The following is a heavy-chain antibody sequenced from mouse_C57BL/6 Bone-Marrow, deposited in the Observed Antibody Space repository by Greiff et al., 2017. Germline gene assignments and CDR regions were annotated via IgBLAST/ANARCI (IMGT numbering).Heavy chain of an antibody. CDR3: ASNGAQATVAWFAY. D-gene: IGHD3-2*02. Sequence: QVQLQQSGPGLVQPSQSLSISCTVSGFSLTSYGVHWVRQSPGKGLEWLGVIWSGGSTDYNAAFISRLSISKYNSKSKVFFKMNSLQAADTAIYYCASNGAQATVAWFAYWGQGTLVTVSA. J-gene: IGHJ3*01. CDR2: IWSGGST. V-gene: IGHV2-2*01. CDR1: GFSLTSYG.